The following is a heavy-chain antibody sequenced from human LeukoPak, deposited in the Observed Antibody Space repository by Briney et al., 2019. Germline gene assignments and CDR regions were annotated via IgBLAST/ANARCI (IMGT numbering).Heavy chain of an antibody. V-gene: IGHV3-23*01. Sequence: GGSLRLSCAASGFSFSSYAMSWVRQAPGKGLEWVSSTRGSGDNTYYADSVKGRFTISRDNSKNTLYLQMDSLRAEDTAIYFCAKDRGSDRLFDYWGQGTLVTVSS. D-gene: IGHD3-16*01. CDR3: AKDRGSDRLFDY. J-gene: IGHJ4*02. CDR1: GFSFSSYA. CDR2: TRGSGDNT.